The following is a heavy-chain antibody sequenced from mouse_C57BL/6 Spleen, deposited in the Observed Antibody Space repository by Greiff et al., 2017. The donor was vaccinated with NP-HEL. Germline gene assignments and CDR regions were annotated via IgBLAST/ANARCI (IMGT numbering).Heavy chain of an antibody. CDR2: ISSGSSTI. CDR1: GFTFSDYG. D-gene: IGHD2-4*01. Sequence: EVQLVESGGGLVKPGGSLKLSCAASGFTFSDYGMHWVRQAPETGLEWVAYISSGSSTIYYADTVKGRFTISRDNAKNTLFLQMTSLRSEDTAMYYCARSGLRRNYYAMDYWGQGTSVTVSS. V-gene: IGHV5-17*01. J-gene: IGHJ4*01. CDR3: ARSGLRRNYYAMDY.